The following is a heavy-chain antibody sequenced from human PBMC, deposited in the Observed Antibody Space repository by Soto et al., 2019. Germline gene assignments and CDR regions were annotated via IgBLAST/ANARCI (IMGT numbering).Heavy chain of an antibody. V-gene: IGHV1-18*01. CDR3: ARGGILQWLPHRKNHYGMYV. D-gene: IGHD2-15*01. Sequence: ASVKVSCKASGYTFTSYGISWVRQAPGQGLEWMGWISAYNGNTNYAQKLQGRVTMTTDTSTSTAYMELRSLRSDDTAVYYCARGGILQWLPHRKNHYGMYVWGQGTTVTVSS. CDR2: ISAYNGNT. CDR1: GYTFTSYG. J-gene: IGHJ6*02.